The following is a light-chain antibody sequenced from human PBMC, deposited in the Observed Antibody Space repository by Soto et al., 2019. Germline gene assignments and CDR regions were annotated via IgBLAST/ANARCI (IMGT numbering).Light chain of an antibody. Sequence: EIVMTQSPATLSVFPGGRATLSCRASQSVSSTLAWYQQKPGQAPRLLIYGASARATGFPARFSGSGSGTEFTLTISSLEPEDFAVYYCQHRMNWPLTFGQGTRLEIK. J-gene: IGKJ5*01. CDR3: QHRMNWPLT. CDR2: GAS. CDR1: QSVSST. V-gene: IGKV3-15*01.